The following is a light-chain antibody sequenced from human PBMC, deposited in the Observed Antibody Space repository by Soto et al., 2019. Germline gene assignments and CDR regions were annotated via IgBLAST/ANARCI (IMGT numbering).Light chain of an antibody. CDR1: QSIHTS. CDR2: DST. J-gene: IGKJ5*01. V-gene: IGKV3-11*01. CDR3: QQRNVWPPIT. Sequence: VLTQAPSTLSLXPGERATLPXRPSQSIHTSLAWYQQKSGKPPRLVIYDSTLRANGVPDRFGGSRSGTEFTLTINSLEPEDFAVYYCQQRNVWPPITFGQGTRLEIK.